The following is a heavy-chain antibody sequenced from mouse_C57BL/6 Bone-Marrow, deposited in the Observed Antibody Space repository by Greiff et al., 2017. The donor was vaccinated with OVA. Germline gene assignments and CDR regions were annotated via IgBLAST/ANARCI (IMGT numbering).Heavy chain of an antibody. D-gene: IGHD1-1*01. CDR3: VPYYGSSRVRYFDV. J-gene: IGHJ1*03. Sequence: QVQLQQSGAELARPGASVKLSCKASGYTFTSYGISWVKQRTGQGLEWIGEIYPRSGNTYYNEKFKGKATLTADKSSSTAYMELRSLTSEDSAVYFCVPYYGSSRVRYFDVWGTGTTVTVSS. CDR1: GYTFTSYG. V-gene: IGHV1-81*01. CDR2: IYPRSGNT.